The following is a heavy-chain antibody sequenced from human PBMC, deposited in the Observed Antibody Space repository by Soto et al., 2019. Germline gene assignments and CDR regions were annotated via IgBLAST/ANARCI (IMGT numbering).Heavy chain of an antibody. D-gene: IGHD2-2*01. V-gene: IGHV1-69*13. CDR1: GGTFSSYA. CDR3: ATDCSSTSCPDY. Sequence: ASVKVSCKASGGTFSSYAISWVRQAPGQGLEWMGGIIPIFGTANYAQKFQGRVTITADESTSTAYMGLSSLRSEDTAVYYCATDCSSTSCPDYWGQGTLVTVSS. CDR2: IIPIFGTA. J-gene: IGHJ4*02.